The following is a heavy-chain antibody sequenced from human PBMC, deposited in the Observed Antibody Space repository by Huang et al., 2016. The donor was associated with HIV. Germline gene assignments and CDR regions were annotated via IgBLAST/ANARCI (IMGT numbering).Heavy chain of an antibody. V-gene: IGHV4-34*01. CDR1: GGSFSSYY. CDR2: INHRGTT. Sequence: QVQLHQWGAGLLKPSETLSLTCAVYGGSFSSYYWNWIRQSPGKGLEWIGQINHRGTTTYNPSLKGRVTKSVDTSKNQFSLKLNAVTAADTAVYYCAREIMISFGGPFDPWGQGTLVTVSS. CDR3: AREIMISFGGPFDP. D-gene: IGHD3-16*01. J-gene: IGHJ5*02.